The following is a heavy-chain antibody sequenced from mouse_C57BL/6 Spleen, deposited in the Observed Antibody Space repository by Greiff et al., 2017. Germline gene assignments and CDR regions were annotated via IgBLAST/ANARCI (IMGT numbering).Heavy chain of an antibody. V-gene: IGHV1-54*01. D-gene: IGHD1-1*01. CDR1: GYAFTNYL. J-gene: IGHJ1*03. Sequence: QVQLKQSGAELVRPGTSVKVSCKASGYAFTNYLIEWVKQRPGQGLEWIGVINPGSGGTNYNEKFKGKATLTADKSSSTAYMQLSSLTSEDSAVYFCALYYGSSYGVRYFDVWGTGTTVTVSS. CDR2: INPGSGGT. CDR3: ALYYGSSYGVRYFDV.